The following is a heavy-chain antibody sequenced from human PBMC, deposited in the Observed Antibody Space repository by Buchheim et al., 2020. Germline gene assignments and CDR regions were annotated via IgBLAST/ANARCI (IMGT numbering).Heavy chain of an antibody. CDR2: ISYDGSNN. CDR1: GFTFSTYG. J-gene: IGHJ4*02. Sequence: QVQMVESGGGVVQPGRSLRLSCAASGFTFSTYGMHWVRQAPGKGLEWLADISYDGSNNKYADSVKGRFIISRDNSKNTLYLQMNSLRTEDTAVYYCARGITMDTFDYWGQGTL. CDR3: ARGITMDTFDY. D-gene: IGHD3-10*01. V-gene: IGHV3-30*03.